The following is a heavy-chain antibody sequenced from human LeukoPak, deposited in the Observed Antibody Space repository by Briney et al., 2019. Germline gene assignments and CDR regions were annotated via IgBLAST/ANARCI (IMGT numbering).Heavy chain of an antibody. D-gene: IGHD6-19*01. CDR1: GYSIGSDYY. CDR3: ARESYSSGWYVVDY. V-gene: IGHV4-38-2*02. Sequence: SETLSLTCAVSGYSIGSDYYWGWIRQPPGKGLEWIGSIYHSGSTYYNPSLKSRVTISVDTSKNQFSLKLSSVTAADTAVYYCARESYSSGWYVVDYWGQGTLVTVSS. J-gene: IGHJ4*02. CDR2: IYHSGST.